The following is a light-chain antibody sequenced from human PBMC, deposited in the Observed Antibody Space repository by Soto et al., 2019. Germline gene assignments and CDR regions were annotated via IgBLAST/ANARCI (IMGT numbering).Light chain of an antibody. J-gene: IGLJ3*02. CDR1: SSNIGAGYD. V-gene: IGLV1-40*01. Sequence: QSVLTQPPSVSGAPGQGVTISCTGSSSNIGAGYDVHWYQQLPGTAPKLLIYGNSNRPSGVPDRFSGSKSGTSASLAITGLQAEDEADYYCQSYDSSLSVNWVFGGGTKLTVL. CDR2: GNS. CDR3: QSYDSSLSVNWV.